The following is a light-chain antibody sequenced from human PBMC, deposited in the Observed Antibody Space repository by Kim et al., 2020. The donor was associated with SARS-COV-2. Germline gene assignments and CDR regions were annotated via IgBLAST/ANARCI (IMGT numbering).Light chain of an antibody. CDR2: GASNGAS. J-gene: IGKJ2*03. CDR1: QDVSSN. V-gene: IGKV3-15*01. CDR3: QQYNDWPS. Sequence: ESATLSCRASQDVSSNLAWYQQKPGQAPRLLIYGASNGASTRATGVPARFSGSGSGTEFTLSISSLQSEDFAIYYCQQYNDWPSFGQGTKLEI.